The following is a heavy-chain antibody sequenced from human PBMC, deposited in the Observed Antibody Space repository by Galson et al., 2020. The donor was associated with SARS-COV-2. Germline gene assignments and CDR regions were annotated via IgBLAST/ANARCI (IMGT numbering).Heavy chain of an antibody. D-gene: IGHD3-10*01. V-gene: IGHV3-30*03. CDR2: MSFDGSVK. CDR1: GFTFTNYG. Sequence: GESLKISCAASGFTFTNYGMHWVRQAPGKGLEWVALMSFDGSVKYYADSVKGRFTVSRDNSKNTLFLQMNSLRLDDTAVYYCARGLTILLDYWGQGTLVAVSS. J-gene: IGHJ4*02. CDR3: ARGLTILLDY.